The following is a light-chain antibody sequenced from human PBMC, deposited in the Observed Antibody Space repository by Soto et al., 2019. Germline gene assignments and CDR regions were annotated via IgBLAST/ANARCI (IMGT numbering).Light chain of an antibody. CDR3: SSYAGSNNLGV. Sequence: QSALTQPPSASGSPGQSVTISCTGTSSDVGGYNYVSWYQQDPGKAPKLMIYEVSKRPSGVPDRFSGSKSSNTASLTVSGLQAEDEADYYCSSYAGSNNLGVFGGGTKLTVL. V-gene: IGLV2-8*01. CDR2: EVS. CDR1: SSDVGGYNY. J-gene: IGLJ3*02.